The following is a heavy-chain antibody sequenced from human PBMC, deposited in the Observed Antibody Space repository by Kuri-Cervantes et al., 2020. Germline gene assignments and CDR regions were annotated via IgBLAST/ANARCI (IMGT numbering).Heavy chain of an antibody. J-gene: IGHJ4*02. V-gene: IGHV4-34*01. CDR1: GGSFSGYY. CDR2: INHSGST. D-gene: IGHD3-10*01. Sequence: GSLRLSCAVYGGSFSGYYWSWIRQPPGKGLEWIGEINHSGSTNYNPSLKSRVTISVDTSKDQFSLKLSSVTAADTAVYYCARATDGVDYWGQGTLVTVSS. CDR3: ARATDGVDY.